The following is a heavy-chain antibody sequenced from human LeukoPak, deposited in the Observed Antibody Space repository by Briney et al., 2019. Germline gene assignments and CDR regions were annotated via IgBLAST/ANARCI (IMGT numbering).Heavy chain of an antibody. V-gene: IGHV3-11*06. CDR1: GFISSDYY. CDR3: AREIVGAIDY. J-gene: IGHJ4*02. CDR2: ISSSSSYT. Sequence: GGSLLLSCAASGFISSDYYMSWIRQAAGKGLEWVSYISSSSSYTSYADTVKGRFTISRDNANNSLYLQMNSLRAEDTAVYYCAREIVGAIDYWGQGTLVTVSS. D-gene: IGHD1-26*01.